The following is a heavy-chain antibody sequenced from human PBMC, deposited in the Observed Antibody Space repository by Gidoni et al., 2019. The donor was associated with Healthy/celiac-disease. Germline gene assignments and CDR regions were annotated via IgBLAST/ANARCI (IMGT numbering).Heavy chain of an antibody. D-gene: IGHD3-16*01. CDR3: AGGGEGAGHGVSDC. Sequence: QVQLQESGPGLVKPSQTLSLTCTVSGGSISSGGYYWSWIRQHPGKGLEWIGYIYYSGSTYYPPSLKGWVTLPVAPSKTPFPLKLGSFPAADPALYSLAGGGEGAGHGVSDCWGQGTLVTVSS. V-gene: IGHV4-31*03. J-gene: IGHJ4*02. CDR2: IYYSGST. CDR1: GGSISSGGYY.